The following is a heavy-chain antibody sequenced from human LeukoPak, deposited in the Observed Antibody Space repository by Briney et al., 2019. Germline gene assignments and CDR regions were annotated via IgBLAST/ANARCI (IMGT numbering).Heavy chain of an antibody. V-gene: IGHV3-33*01. J-gene: IGHJ6*02. CDR1: EFLFDSYA. CDR3: ARGMGSGYEYYYYSYGMDV. CDR2: IWYDGNNK. D-gene: IGHD5-12*01. Sequence: GGSLRLSCAASEFLFDSYAMHWVRRAPGKGLEWVAIIWYDGNNKYYTDSVRGRFTISRDNSKNTLYLEMNSLRREDTAVYYCARGMGSGYEYYYYSYGMDVWGQGTTVTVSS.